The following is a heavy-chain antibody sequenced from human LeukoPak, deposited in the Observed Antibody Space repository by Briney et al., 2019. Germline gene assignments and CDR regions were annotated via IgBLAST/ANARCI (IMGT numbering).Heavy chain of an antibody. CDR2: IYSGGST. CDR1: GFTVITTY. Sequence: GGPLRLSLAPSGFTVITTYLSWVGQAPGKGLNGSSVIYSGGSTYYADSVKGRFTISRDNSKNTLYLQMNSLRAEDTAVYYCARGSSIYYGDPGDIVYWGQGTLVTVSS. V-gene: IGHV3-66*01. CDR3: ARGSSIYYGDPGDIVY. D-gene: IGHD4-17*01. J-gene: IGHJ4*02.